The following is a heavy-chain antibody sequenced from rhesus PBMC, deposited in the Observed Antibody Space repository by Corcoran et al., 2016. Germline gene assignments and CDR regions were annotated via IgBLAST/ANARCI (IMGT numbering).Heavy chain of an antibody. CDR2: ITTPDNTI. Sequence: EVQLVESGGGLVQPGGSLRRSCAASGFTFTDDGMHWFRQSPGKGLDWVSSITTPDNTIYYTNSVRGRVTVSRANAKNSLSLPMNRLRDADTAVSYCSRDLPIGGPFDFWGQGLLVTVSS. V-gene: IGHV3-7*01. D-gene: IGHD1-1-1*01. CDR1: GFTFTDDG. J-gene: IGHJ4*01. CDR3: SRDLPIGGPFDF.